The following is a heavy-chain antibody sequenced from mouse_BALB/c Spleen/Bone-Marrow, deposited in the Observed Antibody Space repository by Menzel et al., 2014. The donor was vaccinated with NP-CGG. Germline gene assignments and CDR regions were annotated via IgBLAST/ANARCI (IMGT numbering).Heavy chain of an antibody. CDR1: GFTFTDYY. CDR3: AKDDPDALDY. V-gene: IGHV7-3*02. Sequence: EVQLVESGGGLVQPGGSLRFSCATSGFTFTDYYMSWVRQPPGKALEWLGFFSNKANGYTTEYSISVKGRFTISRDNSKTILYRQMNTQKAEDSATDNDAKDDPDALDYWGQGTSATVSS. J-gene: IGHJ4*01. CDR2: FSNKANGYTT.